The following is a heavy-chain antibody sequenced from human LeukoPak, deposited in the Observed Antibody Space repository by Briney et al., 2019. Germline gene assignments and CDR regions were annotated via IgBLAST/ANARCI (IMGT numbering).Heavy chain of an antibody. CDR2: MNPNSGNT. V-gene: IGHV1-8*01. J-gene: IGHJ5*02. D-gene: IGHD4-11*01. CDR3: ARQHDYSNYVGNWFDP. CDR1: GYTFTSYD. Sequence: ASVKVSCEASGYTFTSYDINWVRQATGQGLEWMGWMNPNSGNTGYAQKFQGRVTMTRNTSISTAYMELSSLRSEDTAVYYCARQHDYSNYVGNWFDPWGQGTLVTVSS.